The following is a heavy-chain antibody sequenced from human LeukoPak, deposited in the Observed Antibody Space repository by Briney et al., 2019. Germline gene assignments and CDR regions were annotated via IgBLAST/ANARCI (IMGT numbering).Heavy chain of an antibody. Sequence: PGGSLRLSCAASGFTFSNAWMSWVRQAPGKGLEWVGRIKSKTDGGTTDYAAPVKGRFTISRDDSKNTLYLQMNSLKTEDTAVYYCATHDYGGNSADYWGQGTLVTVSS. CDR2: IKSKTDGGTT. D-gene: IGHD4-23*01. CDR3: ATHDYGGNSADY. J-gene: IGHJ4*02. V-gene: IGHV3-15*01. CDR1: GFTFSNAW.